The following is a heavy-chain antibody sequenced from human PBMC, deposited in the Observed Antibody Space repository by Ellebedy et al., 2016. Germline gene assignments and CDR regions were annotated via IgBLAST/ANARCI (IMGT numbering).Heavy chain of an antibody. CDR3: ARDVVWGESDGWFIP. J-gene: IGHJ5*02. CDR1: GFIFSRYG. V-gene: IGHV3-33*07. Sequence: GESLKISCEASGFIFSRYGMYWVRQAPGKGLEWVAIMWYDGRSEYYPDSVKGRFTISRDNSKNTLYLQMNSLRAEDTAVYYCARDVVWGESDGWFIPWGQGTLVTVSS. CDR2: MWYDGRSE. D-gene: IGHD7-27*01.